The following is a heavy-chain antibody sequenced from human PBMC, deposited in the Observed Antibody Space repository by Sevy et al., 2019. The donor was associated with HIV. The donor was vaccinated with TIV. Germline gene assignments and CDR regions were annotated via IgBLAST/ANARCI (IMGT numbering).Heavy chain of an antibody. Sequence: GGSLRLSCAASGFTFSSYGMHWVRQAPGKGLEWVAVISYDGSNKYYADSVKGRFTISRDNSKNTLYLQMNSLRAEDTAVYYCAGVGSGSYSIDYWGQRTLVTVSS. CDR1: GFTFSSYG. V-gene: IGHV3-30*03. D-gene: IGHD1-26*01. CDR3: AGVGSGSYSIDY. CDR2: ISYDGSNK. J-gene: IGHJ4*02.